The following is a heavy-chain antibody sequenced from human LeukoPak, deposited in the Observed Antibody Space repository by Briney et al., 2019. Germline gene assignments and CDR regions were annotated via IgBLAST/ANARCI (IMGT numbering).Heavy chain of an antibody. D-gene: IGHD3-10*01. J-gene: IGHJ1*01. Sequence: GGSLRLSCAASGFTFNNAWMSWVRQAPGKGLEWVGRTKSKTDGGTTDYAAPVKGRFTISRDDSKNTLYLQMNSLKTEDTAVYYCTTTPRGGHWGQGTLVTVSS. V-gene: IGHV3-15*01. CDR1: GFTFNNAW. CDR3: TTTPRGGH. CDR2: TKSKTDGGTT.